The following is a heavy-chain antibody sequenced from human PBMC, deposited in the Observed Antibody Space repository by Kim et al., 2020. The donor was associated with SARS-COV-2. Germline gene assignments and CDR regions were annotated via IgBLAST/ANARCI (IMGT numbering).Heavy chain of an antibody. Sequence: PSLKSRVTISGDTSKNQFALKLSSVTAADTAVYYGARAGSIAAPRDFDYWGQGTLVTVSS. V-gene: IGHV4-34*01. D-gene: IGHD6-6*01. CDR3: ARAGSIAAPRDFDY. J-gene: IGHJ4*02.